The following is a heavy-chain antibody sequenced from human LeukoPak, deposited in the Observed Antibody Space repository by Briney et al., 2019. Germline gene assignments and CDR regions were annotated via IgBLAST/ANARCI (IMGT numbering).Heavy chain of an antibody. CDR1: GGSFSGYY. CDR3: ARFGDEYSSSSGTY. V-gene: IGHV4-34*01. D-gene: IGHD6-6*01. CDR2: INHSGST. J-gene: IGHJ4*02. Sequence: SETLSLTCAVYGGSFSGYYWSWIRQSPGRGLEWIGEINHSGSTNYNPSLKSRVTISVDTSKNQFSLKLSSVTAADTAVYYCARFGDEYSSSSGTYWGQGTLVTVSS.